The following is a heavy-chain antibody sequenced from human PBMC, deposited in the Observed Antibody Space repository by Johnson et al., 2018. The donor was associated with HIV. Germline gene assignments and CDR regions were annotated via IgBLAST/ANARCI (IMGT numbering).Heavy chain of an antibody. V-gene: IGHV3-7*03. J-gene: IGHJ3*02. CDR1: GFTVSSNY. CDR3: TTSCITSFGVVVCAFDI. CDR2: IKQDGSEK. D-gene: IGHD3-3*01. Sequence: VQLVESGGGLVQPGGSLRVSCAASGFTVSSNYMSWVRQAPGKGLEWVANIKQDGSEKYYVDSVKGRFTISRDNAKNSLDLQMNSLKTEDTAVYYCTTSCITSFGVVVCAFDIWGQGTIVTVSS.